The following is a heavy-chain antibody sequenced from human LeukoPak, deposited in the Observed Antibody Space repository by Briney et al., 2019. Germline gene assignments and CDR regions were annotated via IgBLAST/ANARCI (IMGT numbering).Heavy chain of an antibody. Sequence: GGSLRLSCAASGFTFSSYAMSSVRQAPGKGLEWVSAISGSGGSTYYADSVKGRFTISRDNSKYTLYLQMNSLRDEDTAVYFCARVRRFGDYGDFDYWGQGTLVTVSS. CDR2: ISGSGGST. D-gene: IGHD4-17*01. J-gene: IGHJ4*02. V-gene: IGHV3-23*01. CDR1: GFTFSSYA. CDR3: ARVRRFGDYGDFDY.